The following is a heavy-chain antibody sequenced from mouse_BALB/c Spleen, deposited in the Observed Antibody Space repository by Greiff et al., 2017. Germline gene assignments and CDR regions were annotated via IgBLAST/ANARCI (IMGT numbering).Heavy chain of an antibody. V-gene: IGHV5-6*01. CDR3: ARHEDVDY. CDR2: ISSGGSYT. J-gene: IGHJ4*01. Sequence: EVQLVESGGDLVKPGGSLKLSCAASGFTFSSYGMSWVRQTPDKRLEWVGTISSGGSYTYYPDSVKGRFTISRDNAKNTLYLQMSSLKSEDTAMYYCARHEDVDYWGQGTSVTVSA. CDR1: GFTFSSYG.